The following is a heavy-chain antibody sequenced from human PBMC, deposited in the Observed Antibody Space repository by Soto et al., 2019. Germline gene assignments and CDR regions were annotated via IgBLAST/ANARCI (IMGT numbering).Heavy chain of an antibody. CDR2: IIPIFGTA. CDR1: GGPFSSCA. V-gene: IGHV1-69*13. J-gene: IGHJ6*02. D-gene: IGHD2-2*01. CDR3: ARVGYCSSTSCRYYYGMDV. Sequence: SVEVSGKXSGGPFSSCAISWVRQAPGQGLEWMGGIIPIFGTANYAQKFQGRVTITADESTSTAYMELSSLRSEDTAVYYCARVGYCSSTSCRYYYGMDVWGQGTTVTVSS.